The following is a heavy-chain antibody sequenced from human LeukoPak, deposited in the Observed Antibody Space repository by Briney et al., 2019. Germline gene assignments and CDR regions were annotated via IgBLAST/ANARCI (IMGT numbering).Heavy chain of an antibody. V-gene: IGHV4-39*01. Sequence: SEALPLTCTVSGDSISSSSYYWGWIRQPPGKGLEWIGSIYYSGSTFYNPSLKSRVTISVDTSKNQFSLKLSSVTAADTAVYYCARNRITIFGVAPSLDYWGQGTLVTVSS. D-gene: IGHD3-3*01. CDR1: GDSISSSSYY. CDR3: ARNRITIFGVAPSLDY. CDR2: IYYSGST. J-gene: IGHJ4*02.